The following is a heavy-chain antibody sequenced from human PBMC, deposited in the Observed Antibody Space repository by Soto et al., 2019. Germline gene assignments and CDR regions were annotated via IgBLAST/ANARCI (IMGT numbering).Heavy chain of an antibody. J-gene: IGHJ4*02. Sequence: SLRLSCAASGFTLSTYNMNWVRQAPGKGLEWVSFISGVNSDTFYADSVKGRFTISRDNAKNSLYLQMNSLRDEDTAVYYCARHSLYSYGPGFSDYCGQGTLGTLST. D-gene: IGHD5-18*01. CDR1: GFTLSTYN. V-gene: IGHV3-48*02. CDR2: ISGVNSDT. CDR3: ARHSLYSYGPGFSDY.